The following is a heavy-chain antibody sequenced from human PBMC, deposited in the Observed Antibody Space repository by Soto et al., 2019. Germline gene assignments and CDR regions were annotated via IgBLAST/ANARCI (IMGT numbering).Heavy chain of an antibody. CDR1: GFTVGSYA. CDR2: SSGSGDET. V-gene: IGHV3-23*01. D-gene: IGHD6-25*01. J-gene: IGHJ4*01. CDR3: ATGLAATVVTPRLVY. Sequence: EVQVLESGGGLVQPGGSLRLSCAASGFTVGSYAMTWVRQAPGKGLEWVSGSSGSGDETYYADSVKGRFTVSRDNSKNTLYLQMNSLRAEDTALYYCATGLAATVVTPRLVYWGNGTLVTVSS.